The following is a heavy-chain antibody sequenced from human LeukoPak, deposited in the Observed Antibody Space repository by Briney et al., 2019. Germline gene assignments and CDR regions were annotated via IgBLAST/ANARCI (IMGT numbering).Heavy chain of an antibody. Sequence: QPGGSLRLSCAASGFNFIDYSMNWVRQAPGKGLEWISYIGISSGNTKYADSVKGRFTISSDKARNSLYLQMNSLRVEDTAMYYCARDHRYAFDNWGHGTLVTVSS. J-gene: IGHJ4*01. V-gene: IGHV3-48*01. CDR3: ARDHRYAFDN. CDR2: IGISSGNT. CDR1: GFNFIDYS. D-gene: IGHD5-12*01.